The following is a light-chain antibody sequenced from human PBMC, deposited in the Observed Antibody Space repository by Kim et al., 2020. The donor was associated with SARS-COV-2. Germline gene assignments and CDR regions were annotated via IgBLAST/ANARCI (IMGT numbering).Light chain of an antibody. J-gene: IGKJ1*01. CDR1: QSISSY. Sequence: ASVGDRVTITCRASQSISSYLNWYQQKPGKAPNLLIYAASSLQSGVPSRFSGSGSGTDFTLTISSLQPEDFATYYCQQSYSTPWTFGQGTKVDIK. V-gene: IGKV1-39*01. CDR2: AAS. CDR3: QQSYSTPWT.